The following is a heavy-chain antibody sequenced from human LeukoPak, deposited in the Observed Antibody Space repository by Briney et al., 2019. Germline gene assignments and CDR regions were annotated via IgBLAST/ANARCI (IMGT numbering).Heavy chain of an antibody. Sequence: GGSLRLSCAASGFTFSNAWMSLVRQAPGKGLEWVGRIKSKTDGGTTDYAAPVKGRFTISRGDSKDTLYLQMNSLKTEDTAVYYCTTVAVSDAFDIWGQGTMVTVSS. V-gene: IGHV3-15*01. CDR3: TTVAVSDAFDI. J-gene: IGHJ3*02. CDR1: GFTFSNAW. CDR2: IKSKTDGGTT. D-gene: IGHD2-15*01.